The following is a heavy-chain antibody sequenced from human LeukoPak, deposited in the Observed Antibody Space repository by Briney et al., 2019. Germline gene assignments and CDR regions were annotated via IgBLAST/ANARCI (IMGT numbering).Heavy chain of an antibody. D-gene: IGHD3-22*01. CDR3: ARHLLRYDAFDI. CDR2: IYYSGST. CDR1: GGSISSYY. Sequence: SETLSLTCTVSGGSISSYYWSCIRQPPGKGLEWFGYIYYSGSTNYNPSLKSRFTISVNTSKKQFSLKLSSVTAADTAVYYCARHLLRYDAFDIWGQGTMVTVSS. J-gene: IGHJ3*02. V-gene: IGHV4-59*08.